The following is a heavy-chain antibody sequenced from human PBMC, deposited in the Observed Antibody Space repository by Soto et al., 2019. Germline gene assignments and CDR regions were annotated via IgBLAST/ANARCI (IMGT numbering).Heavy chain of an antibody. D-gene: IGHD2-21*02. V-gene: IGHV3-23*01. CDR3: AKGQTDVTLFDY. J-gene: IGHJ4*02. Sequence: PGGSLRLSCAASGFSFSSLAMSWVRQAPGKGLEWVSSISGRGVDTLYADSVMGRFTISRDNSRNTLYLQVNSVRAEDTAVCYCAKGQTDVTLFDYWGQGTLVTVSS. CDR1: GFSFSSLA. CDR2: ISGRGVDT.